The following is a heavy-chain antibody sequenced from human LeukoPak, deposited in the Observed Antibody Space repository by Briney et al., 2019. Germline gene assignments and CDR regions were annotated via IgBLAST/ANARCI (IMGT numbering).Heavy chain of an antibody. CDR2: IIPIFGTA. D-gene: IGHD3-22*01. CDR1: GYTFTSYA. J-gene: IGHJ4*02. CDR3: ARGWDSSGYYDY. V-gene: IGHV1-69*13. Sequence: ASVRVSCKASGYTFTSYAISWVRQAPGQGLEWMGGIIPIFGTANYAQKFQGRVTITADESTSTAYMELSSLRSEDTAVYYCARGWDSSGYYDYWGQGTLVTVSS.